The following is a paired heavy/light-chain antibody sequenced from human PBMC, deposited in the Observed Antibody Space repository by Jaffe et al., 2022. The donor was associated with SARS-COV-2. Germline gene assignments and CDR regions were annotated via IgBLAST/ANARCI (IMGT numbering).Heavy chain of an antibody. CDR3: VKSEKATIMGSWFDP. V-gene: IGHV3-30*18. D-gene: IGHD4-4*01. J-gene: IGHJ5*02. CDR1: GFTFSSYG. CDR2: ISYDGNNK. Sequence: QVQLVESGGGVVQPGRSLRLSCAGSGFTFSSYGMHWVRQAPGKGLEWVAVISYDGNNKYYGDFVKGRFTISRDNSKNTLYLQMNSLRPEDTAMYYCVKSEKATIMGSWFDPWGQGTLVTVSS.
Light chain of an antibody. CDR2: GAS. CDR3: QHYNTWPPYT. CDR1: QSVSSN. J-gene: IGKJ2*01. Sequence: EIVMTQSPATLSVSPGERATLSCRASQSVSSNLAWYQQKPGQAPRLLIYGASTRATDIPARFSGSGSGTEFTLTISSLQSEDFAIYYCQHYNTWPPYTFGQGTKLEIK. V-gene: IGKV3-15*01.